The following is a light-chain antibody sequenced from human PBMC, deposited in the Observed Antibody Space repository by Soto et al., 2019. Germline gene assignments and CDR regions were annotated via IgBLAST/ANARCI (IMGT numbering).Light chain of an antibody. CDR1: SSDVGGYNY. CDR3: SSYTSSSTWV. CDR2: EVS. V-gene: IGLV2-14*01. J-gene: IGLJ3*02. Sequence: QSVLTQPASVSGSPGQSITISCTGTSSDVGGYNYVSWYQQHPGKAPKLMIYEVSNRPSGVSNRFSGSKSGNTASLTISGLQAKDEADYYCSSYTSSSTWVFGGGTKLTVL.